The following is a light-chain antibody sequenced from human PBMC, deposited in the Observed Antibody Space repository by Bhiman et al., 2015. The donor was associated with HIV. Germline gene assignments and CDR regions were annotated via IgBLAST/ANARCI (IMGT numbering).Light chain of an antibody. CDR3: QAWDSGSRV. Sequence: SYELTQPPSVSVSPGQTASIVCSGDKLGDQYVSWYHQRPGQSPVLVIYQDNRRPSGIPERFSGSSSGNTATLTISGSQAMDEADYYCQAWDSGSRVFGGGTKLTVL. CDR2: QDN. CDR1: KLGDQY. J-gene: IGLJ2*01. V-gene: IGLV3-1*01.